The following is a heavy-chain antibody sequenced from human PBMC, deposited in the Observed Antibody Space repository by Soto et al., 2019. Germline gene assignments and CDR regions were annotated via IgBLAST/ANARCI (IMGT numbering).Heavy chain of an antibody. Sequence: SVKVSCKASGGTFSSYAISWVRQAPGQGLEWMGGIIPIFGTANYAQKFQGRVTITADESTSTAYMELSSLRSEDTAVYYCASHGSGYCSSTSCHGEGHYYYYYGMDVWGQGTTVTVSS. CDR1: GGTFSSYA. CDR3: ASHGSGYCSSTSCHGEGHYYYYYGMDV. V-gene: IGHV1-69*13. J-gene: IGHJ6*02. CDR2: IIPIFGTA. D-gene: IGHD2-2*03.